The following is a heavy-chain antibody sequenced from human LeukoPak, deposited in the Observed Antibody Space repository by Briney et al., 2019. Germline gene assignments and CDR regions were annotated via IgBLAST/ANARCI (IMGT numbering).Heavy chain of an antibody. V-gene: IGHV3-21*01. CDR3: ARDITATTVSVPAAEADYYYMDV. J-gene: IGHJ6*03. Sequence: PGGSLRLSCAASGFTFSSYSMNWVRQAPGKGLEWVSSISSSSSYIYYADSVKGRFTISRDNAKNSLYLQMNSLRAEDTAVYYCARDITATTVSVPAAEADYYYMDVWGKGATVTVSS. CDR2: ISSSSSYI. CDR1: GFTFSSYS. D-gene: IGHD2-2*01.